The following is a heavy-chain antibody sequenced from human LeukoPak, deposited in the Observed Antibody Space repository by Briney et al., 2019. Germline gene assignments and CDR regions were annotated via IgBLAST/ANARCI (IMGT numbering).Heavy chain of an antibody. V-gene: IGHV4-59*01. CDR3: TRGRGI. J-gene: IGHJ4*02. Sequence: SETLSLTCTVFGGSISSYYWSWIRQPPGKGLEWIGYIYYSGSTNYNPSLKSRVTISVDTSKNQFSLKLSSVTAADTAVYYCTRGRGIWGQGTLVTVSS. CDR1: GGSISSYY. CDR2: IYYSGST. D-gene: IGHD3-10*01.